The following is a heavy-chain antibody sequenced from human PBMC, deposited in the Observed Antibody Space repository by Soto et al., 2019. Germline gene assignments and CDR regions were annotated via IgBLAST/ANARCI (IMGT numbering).Heavy chain of an antibody. Sequence: SETLSLTCAVSGGSISSGGYSWSWIRQPPGKGLEWIGYIYHSGSTYYNPSLKSRVTISVDRSKNQFSLKLSSVTAADTAVYYCARGAGEYYDILTGPAGYFDYWGQGTLVTVSS. J-gene: IGHJ4*02. CDR1: GGSISSGGYS. V-gene: IGHV4-30-2*01. CDR3: ARGAGEYYDILTGPAGYFDY. CDR2: IYHSGST. D-gene: IGHD3-9*01.